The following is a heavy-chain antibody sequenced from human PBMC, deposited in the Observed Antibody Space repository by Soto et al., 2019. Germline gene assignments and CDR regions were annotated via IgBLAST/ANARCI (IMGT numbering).Heavy chain of an antibody. J-gene: IGHJ6*02. CDR1: GYTFTSYY. Sequence: QVQVVQSGAEVKNPGASVKVSCKASGYTFTSYYMHWVRQAPGQGLEWMGIINPSGGSTSYGQKFQGRVTKTRVTSTRTVYMELRSLRSDDTGVYYWAREEFGISNPYWYGMDVWGQGTTVTVSS. CDR3: AREEFGISNPYWYGMDV. V-gene: IGHV1-46*03. D-gene: IGHD3-3*01. CDR2: INPSGGST.